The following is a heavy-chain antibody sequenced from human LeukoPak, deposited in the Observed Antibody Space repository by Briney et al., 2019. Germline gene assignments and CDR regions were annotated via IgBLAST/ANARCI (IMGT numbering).Heavy chain of an antibody. CDR1: GFTLSSNW. D-gene: IGHD1-26*01. CDR3: ARSGRGGAFDI. V-gene: IGHV3-74*01. CDR2: IYSDGSRT. J-gene: IGHJ3*02. Sequence: GGSLRLSCAGSGFTLSSNWMHWVRQGPGKGLVWVSRIYSDGSRTNYADSVKGRFTISGDNAKNTLYLQMNSLRAEDTAVYYCARSGRGGAFDIWGQGTMVTVSS.